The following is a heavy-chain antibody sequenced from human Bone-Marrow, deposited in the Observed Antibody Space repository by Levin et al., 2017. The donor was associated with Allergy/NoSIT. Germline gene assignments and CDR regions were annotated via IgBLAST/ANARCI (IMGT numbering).Heavy chain of an antibody. CDR2: IDWDDDK. D-gene: IGHD3-16*02. J-gene: IGHJ4*02. CDR1: GFSLSTSGMR. CDR3: ARGGLHLGELSSYYFDY. V-gene: IGHV2-70*04. Sequence: SGPTLVKPTQTLTLTCTFSGFSLSTSGMRVSWIRQPPGKALEWLARIDWDDDKFYSTSLKTRLTISKDTSKNQVVLTMTNMDPVDTATYYCARGGLHLGELSSYYFDYWGQGTLVTVSS.